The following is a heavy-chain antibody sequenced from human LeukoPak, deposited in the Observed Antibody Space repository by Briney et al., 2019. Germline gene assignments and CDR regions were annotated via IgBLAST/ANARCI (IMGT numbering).Heavy chain of an antibody. CDR2: INPNSGGT. Sequence: ASVKVSCKASGYTFTGYYIHWVRQAPGQGLEWMGWINPNSGGTNYAQKFQGRVTMTRDTSISTAYMELSRLRSDDTAVYYCARGAGSSWNGRNWFDPWGQGTLVTVSS. V-gene: IGHV1-2*02. J-gene: IGHJ5*02. CDR3: ARGAGSSWNGRNWFDP. D-gene: IGHD1-1*01. CDR1: GYTFTGYY.